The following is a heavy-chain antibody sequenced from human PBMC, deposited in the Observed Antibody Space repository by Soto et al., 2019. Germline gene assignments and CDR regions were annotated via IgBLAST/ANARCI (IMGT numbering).Heavy chain of an antibody. CDR1: GYTFTSYA. CDR3: ARVRSRSAVADPFDY. CDR2: INAGNGNT. D-gene: IGHD6-19*01. Sequence: ASVKVSCKASGYTFTSYAMHWVRQAPGQRLEWMGWINAGNGNTKYSQKFQGRVTITRDTSASTAHMELSSLRSEDTAVYYCARVRSRSAVADPFDYWGQGTLVTVSS. J-gene: IGHJ4*02. V-gene: IGHV1-3*01.